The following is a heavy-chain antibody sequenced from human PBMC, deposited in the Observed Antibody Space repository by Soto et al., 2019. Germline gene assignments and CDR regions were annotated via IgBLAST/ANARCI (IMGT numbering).Heavy chain of an antibody. CDR3: ARYSSGWGNTYFDY. V-gene: IGHV3-66*01. D-gene: IGHD6-19*01. Sequence: EVQLVESGGGLVQPGGSLRLSCAASGFTVSSNYMSWVRQAPGKGLEWVSVIYSGGSTYYADSVKGRFTISRDNSKNTLYLQMNSLRAEDTAAYYCARYSSGWGNTYFDYWGQGTLVTVSS. J-gene: IGHJ4*02. CDR2: IYSGGST. CDR1: GFTVSSNY.